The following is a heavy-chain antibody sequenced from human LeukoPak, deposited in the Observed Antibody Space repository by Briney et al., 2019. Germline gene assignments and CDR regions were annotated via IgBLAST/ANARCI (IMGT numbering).Heavy chain of an antibody. CDR1: GFTFSSYG. Sequence: GGSLRLSCAASGFTFSSYGMHWVRQAPGKGLEWVAVISYDGSNKYYADSVKGRFTISRDNSKNTLYLQMNSLRAEDTAVYYCAREVRDGYDLVFDYWGQGTLVTVSS. J-gene: IGHJ4*02. V-gene: IGHV3-30*03. CDR2: ISYDGSNK. CDR3: AREVRDGYDLVFDY. D-gene: IGHD5-24*01.